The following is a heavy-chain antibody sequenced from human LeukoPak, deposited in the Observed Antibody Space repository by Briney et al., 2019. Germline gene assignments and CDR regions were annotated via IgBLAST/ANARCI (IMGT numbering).Heavy chain of an antibody. Sequence: GASVKVSCKASGYTFTSYGISWVRQAPGQGLEWMGWISAYNGNTNYAQKLQGRVTMTTDTSTSTAYMELRSLRSDDTAVYYCARDPLLRFLEWPPSYWGQGTLVTVSS. CDR3: ARDPLLRFLEWPPSY. J-gene: IGHJ4*02. CDR1: GYTFTSYG. CDR2: ISAYNGNT. V-gene: IGHV1-18*01. D-gene: IGHD3-3*01.